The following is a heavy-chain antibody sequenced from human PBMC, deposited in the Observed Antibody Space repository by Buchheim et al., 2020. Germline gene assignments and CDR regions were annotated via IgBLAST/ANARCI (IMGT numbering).Heavy chain of an antibody. J-gene: IGHJ6*02. CDR2: IYYSGST. CDR1: GGSISSGDYY. D-gene: IGHD6-19*01. CDR3: ARGFRIAVAGTWHYYYYGMDV. Sequence: QVQLQESGPGLVKPSQTLSLTCTVSGGSISSGDYYWSWIRQPPGKGLEWIGYIYYSGSTYYNPSLKSRVTISVDTSQNQFSLKLSSVTAADTAVYYCARGFRIAVAGTWHYYYYGMDVWGQGTT. V-gene: IGHV4-30-4*01.